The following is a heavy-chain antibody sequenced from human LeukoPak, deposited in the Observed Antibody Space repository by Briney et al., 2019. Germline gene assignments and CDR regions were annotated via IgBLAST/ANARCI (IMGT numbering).Heavy chain of an antibody. D-gene: IGHD3-22*01. CDR3: AREGDSSGLHYYYYGMDV. CDR2: IIPIFGTA. V-gene: IGHV1-69*13. CDR1: GGTFSSYA. J-gene: IGHJ6*02. Sequence: GASVTVSCKASGGTFSSYAISWVRQAPGQGLEWMGGIIPIFGTANYAQKFQGRVTITADESTSTAYMELSSLRSEDTAVYYCAREGDSSGLHYYYYGMDVWGQGTTVTVSS.